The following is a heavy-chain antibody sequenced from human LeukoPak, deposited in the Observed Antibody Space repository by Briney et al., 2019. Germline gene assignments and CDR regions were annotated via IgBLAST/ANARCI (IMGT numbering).Heavy chain of an antibody. D-gene: IGHD5-24*01. J-gene: IGHJ4*02. V-gene: IGHV5-51*01. CDR1: GYTFSTYW. CDR2: IYPGDSDT. Sequence: GESLKISCKVSGYTFSTYWIGWVRQMPGKGLEWMGIIYPGDSDTRYSPSFQGQVTISADKSISTAYLQWSSLKASDTAMYYCARQGRDGYNSFDYWGQGTLVTVSS. CDR3: ARQGRDGYNSFDY.